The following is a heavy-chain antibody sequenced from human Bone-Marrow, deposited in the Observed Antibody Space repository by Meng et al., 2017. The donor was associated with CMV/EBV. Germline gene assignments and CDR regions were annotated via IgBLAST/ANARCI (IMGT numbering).Heavy chain of an antibody. Sequence: GESLKISCAASGVTFSSYDMHWVRQATGKGLEWVLVIGTAGDTYYPGSVKGRFTISRKNAKNSLYLQMNSLRAEDTAVYYCATNLYSASSGDYWGQGTLVTVSS. V-gene: IGHV3-13*01. CDR3: ATNLYSASSGDY. CDR2: IGTAGDT. D-gene: IGHD6-6*01. J-gene: IGHJ4*02. CDR1: GVTFSSYD.